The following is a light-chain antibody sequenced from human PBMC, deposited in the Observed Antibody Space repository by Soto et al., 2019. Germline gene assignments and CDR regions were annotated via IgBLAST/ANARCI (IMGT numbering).Light chain of an antibody. V-gene: IGKV2-28*01. CDR1: QSLLHSNGYNY. CDR3: MQAVQTPLT. J-gene: IGKJ4*01. CDR2: LSS. Sequence: DIVMTQSPLSLPVTPGEPASISCRSSQSLLHSNGYNYLDWYLQKPGQSPQLLIYLSSTRASGVPDRFNGSGSGTDFTLKISRVEAEDVGVYYCMQAVQTPLTFGGGTKVEIK.